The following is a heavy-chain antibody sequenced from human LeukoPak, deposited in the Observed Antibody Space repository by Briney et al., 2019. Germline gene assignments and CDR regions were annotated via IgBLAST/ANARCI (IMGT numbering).Heavy chain of an antibody. D-gene: IGHD6-13*01. J-gene: IGHJ6*03. CDR1: GGSISSYY. V-gene: IGHV4-4*09. CDR2: IYTSGST. Sequence: SETLSLTCTVSGGSISSYYWSWIRQPPGKGLEWIGYIYTSGSTNYNPSLKSRVTISVDTSKNQFSLKLSSVTAADTAVYYCARGLSSSWAYYYCMDVWGKGTTVTVSS. CDR3: ARGLSSSWAYYYCMDV.